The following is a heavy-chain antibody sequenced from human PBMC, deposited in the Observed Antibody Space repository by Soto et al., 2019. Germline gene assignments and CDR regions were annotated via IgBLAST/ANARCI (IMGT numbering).Heavy chain of an antibody. CDR2: IKQDGSEK. V-gene: IGHV3-7*05. D-gene: IGHD3-9*01. CDR1: GFTFSSYW. J-gene: IGHJ4*02. Sequence: ESGGGLVQPGGSLRLSCAASGFTFSSYWMSWVRQAPGKGLEWVANIKQDGSEKYYVDSVKGRFTISRDNAKNSLYLQMNSLRAEDTAVYYCASEGRYFDWLLSPLRTYYFDYWGQGTLVTVSS. CDR3: ASEGRYFDWLLSPLRTYYFDY.